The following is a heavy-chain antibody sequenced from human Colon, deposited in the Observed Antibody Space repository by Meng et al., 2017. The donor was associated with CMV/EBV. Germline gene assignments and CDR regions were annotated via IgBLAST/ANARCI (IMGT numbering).Heavy chain of an antibody. Sequence: NTLKDPGPSLWHPPSPSTPTRTFSGFSLPTPGCGVAWVRQPPGKAPELLALIHWDDAKRYSPSLKHRLNITKDTSKNQVVLSMTDLDPADTGTFYCARHSLTILTDWGQGALVTVSS. J-gene: IGHJ4*02. D-gene: IGHD2-8*02. CDR1: GFSLPTPGCG. CDR3: ARHSLTILTD. CDR2: IHWDDAK. V-gene: IGHV2-5*02.